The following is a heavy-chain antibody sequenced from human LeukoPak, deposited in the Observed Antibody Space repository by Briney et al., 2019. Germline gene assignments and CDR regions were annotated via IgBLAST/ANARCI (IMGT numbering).Heavy chain of an antibody. D-gene: IGHD3-3*01. CDR3: AKKGGNYDYFDY. CDR1: GFSFNTYG. Sequence: GGSLRLSCAASGFSFNTYGMHWVRQAPGKGLEWVAYIRYDGSTKYYADSVRGRFTISRDNSKNTLYLEMKSLRAEDTAVFYCAKKGGNYDYFDYWGQGNLVTVSS. J-gene: IGHJ4*02. V-gene: IGHV3-30*02. CDR2: IRYDGSTK.